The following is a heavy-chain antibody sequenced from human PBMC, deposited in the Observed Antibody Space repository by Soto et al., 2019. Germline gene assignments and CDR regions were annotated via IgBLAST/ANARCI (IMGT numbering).Heavy chain of an antibody. Sequence: QVQLVQSGSEVKKPGASVKVSCKASGYTFMNYHMHWVRQATGRGLEWLGKINPIGGSTTYAQKFLGRVTMTRDTSTSTVYMELSSLRSEDTAVYYCARAASALFWGPRTQVTVSS. CDR1: GYTFMNYH. V-gene: IGHV1-46*01. D-gene: IGHD6-13*01. CDR2: INPIGGST. CDR3: ARAASALF. J-gene: IGHJ4*02.